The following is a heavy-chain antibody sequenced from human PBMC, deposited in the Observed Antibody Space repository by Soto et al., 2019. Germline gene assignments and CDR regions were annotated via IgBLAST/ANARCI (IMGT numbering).Heavy chain of an antibody. D-gene: IGHD3-10*01. Sequence: PSETLSLTCTVSGVSISSGYYWGWVRQPPGKGLEWLATIKMDASEKKYVDSVKGRFTMSRDNAKNSLYLQMDSLRAEDTAVYYFARDSGYGSGAPVNHYLDYWGHGTLVTVSS. CDR3: ARDSGYGSGAPVNHYLDY. V-gene: IGHV3-7*01. CDR2: IKMDASEK. J-gene: IGHJ4*01. CDR1: GVSISSGYY.